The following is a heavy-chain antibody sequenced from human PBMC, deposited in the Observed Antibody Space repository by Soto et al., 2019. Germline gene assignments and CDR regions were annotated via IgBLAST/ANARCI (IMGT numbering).Heavy chain of an antibody. CDR1: GFTFRSYT. CDR3: ASDPLQLLEAAGSVAPFPEYFQF. CDR2: ISSSSNYI. V-gene: IGHV3-21*01. J-gene: IGHJ1*01. Sequence: GGSLSLCCAASGFTFRSYTMNWVRPAPGKGLEWVASISSSSNYISYAGSVKGRFTISRDNAKNSLYLQMSSLRADDTAVYYCASDPLQLLEAAGSVAPFPEYFQFWGQGALVTVSS. D-gene: IGHD6-13*01.